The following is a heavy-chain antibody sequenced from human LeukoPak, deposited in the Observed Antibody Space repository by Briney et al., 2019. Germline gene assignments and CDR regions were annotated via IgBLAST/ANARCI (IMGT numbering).Heavy chain of an antibody. D-gene: IGHD2/OR15-2a*01. CDR1: GFTFDDYG. CDR2: INWNGGKT. V-gene: IGHV3-20*04. Sequence: GGSLRLSCAASGFTFDDYGMSWVRQAPGKGLEWVSGINWNGGKTGYADSVKGRFSISRDNAKDSLYLQMNSLRAEDTAVYYCARDSPTWAFDYWGQGTLVTVSS. CDR3: ARDSPTWAFDY. J-gene: IGHJ4*02.